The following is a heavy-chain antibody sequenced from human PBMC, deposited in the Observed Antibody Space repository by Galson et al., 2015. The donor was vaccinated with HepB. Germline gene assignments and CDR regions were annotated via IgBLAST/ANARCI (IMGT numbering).Heavy chain of an antibody. J-gene: IGHJ4*02. CDR2: IYYSGST. D-gene: IGHD3-10*01. V-gene: IGHV4-61*01. Sequence: SETLSLTCTVSGGSISSSSYYWSWIRQPPGKGLEWIGYIYYSGSTNYNPSLKSRVTISVDTSKNQFSLKLSSVTAADTAVYYCARDFAEDGSGGYWGQGTLVTVSS. CDR3: ARDFAEDGSGGY. CDR1: GGSISSSSYY.